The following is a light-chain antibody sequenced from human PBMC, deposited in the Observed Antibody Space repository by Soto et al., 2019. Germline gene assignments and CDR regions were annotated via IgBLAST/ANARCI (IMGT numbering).Light chain of an antibody. CDR1: SSDVGSYNL. V-gene: IGLV2-23*03. CDR3: CSYAGSSTFHVV. J-gene: IGLJ2*01. Sequence: QSVLTQPASVSGSPGQSITISCTGTSSDVGSYNLVSWYQQHPGKAPKLMIYEGSKRPSGVSNRFSGSKSGNTASLTISGXXAXXXXXXXXCSYAGSSTFHVVFGGGTKLTVL. CDR2: EGS.